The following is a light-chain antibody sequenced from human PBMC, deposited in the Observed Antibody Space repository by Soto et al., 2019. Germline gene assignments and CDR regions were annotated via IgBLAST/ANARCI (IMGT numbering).Light chain of an antibody. V-gene: IGKV1-6*01. J-gene: IGKJ1*01. CDR1: QDIGND. CDR2: SAS. Sequence: IQMTQSPSSLSASVGDRVTITCRASQDIGNDLGWYQQKPRKAPKLLIYSASTLQYGAPSRFSGSGSGTDFPLSINNLQPEDFASYYCLQDFIDPQTFGQGTKVDIK. CDR3: LQDFIDPQT.